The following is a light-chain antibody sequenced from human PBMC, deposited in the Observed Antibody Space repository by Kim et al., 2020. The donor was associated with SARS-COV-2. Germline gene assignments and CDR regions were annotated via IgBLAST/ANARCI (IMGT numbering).Light chain of an antibody. Sequence: SPGERPTLSCTASQTLSGNYLAWYQQTPGQAPRVLIHGASSRATGIPDRFSGSGSGTDFTLTISRLEPEDFAVYYCQQYGGSPWTFGHGTKVDIK. CDR2: GAS. CDR3: QQYGGSPWT. V-gene: IGKV3-20*01. CDR1: QTLSGNY. J-gene: IGKJ1*01.